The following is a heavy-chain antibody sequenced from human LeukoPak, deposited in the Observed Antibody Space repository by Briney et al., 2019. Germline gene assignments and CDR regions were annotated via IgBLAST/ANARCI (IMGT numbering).Heavy chain of an antibody. CDR1: GGSISSSSYY. V-gene: IGHV4-39*01. D-gene: IGHD3-3*01. J-gene: IGHJ4*02. CDR2: IYYSGST. Sequence: SETLSLTCTVSGGSISSSSYYWGWIRQPPGKGLEWIGSIYYSGSTSYNPSLKSRVTISVDTSKNQFSLKPNSVTAADTAVYYCARQPRSYDFWSGYSVYWGQGTLVTVSS. CDR3: ARQPRSYDFWSGYSVY.